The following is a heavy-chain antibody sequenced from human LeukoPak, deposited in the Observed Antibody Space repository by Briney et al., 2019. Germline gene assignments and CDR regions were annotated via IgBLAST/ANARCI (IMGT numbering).Heavy chain of an antibody. J-gene: IGHJ4*02. CDR2: IYHSGST. CDR1: GYSISSGYY. D-gene: IGHD4-17*01. Sequence: SETLSLTCTVSGYSISSGYYWGWTRQPPGKGLEWIGSIYHSGSTYYNPSLKSRVTISVDTSKNQFSLKLSSVTAADTAVYYCARGGPTVTNEFDYWGQGTLVTVSS. CDR3: ARGGPTVTNEFDY. V-gene: IGHV4-38-2*02.